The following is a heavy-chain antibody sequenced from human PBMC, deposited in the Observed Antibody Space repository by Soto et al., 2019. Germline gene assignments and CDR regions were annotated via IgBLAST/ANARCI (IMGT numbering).Heavy chain of an antibody. Sequence: QVQLVQSGAEVRKPWSSVKVSCNASGGTFSRHAISWVRQAPGQGLEWMGGIIASFGKANHAEKFQGRVTISADESTSTVYMEVSSLRSEDTAMYYCARGWVYDSNDYYYAYWGQGTLVIVSA. V-gene: IGHV1-69*01. CDR1: GGTFSRHA. D-gene: IGHD3-22*01. J-gene: IGHJ4*02. CDR3: ARGWVYDSNDYYYAY. CDR2: IIASFGKA.